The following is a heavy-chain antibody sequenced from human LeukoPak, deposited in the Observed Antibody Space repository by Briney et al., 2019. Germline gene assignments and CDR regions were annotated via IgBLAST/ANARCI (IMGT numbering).Heavy chain of an antibody. CDR3: ASLQLERPSLTRYYYYYMDV. CDR2: ISAYNGNT. Sequence: ASVKVSCKASGYTFTSYGISWVRQAPGQGLEWMGWISAYNGNTNYAQKFQGRVTITADESTSTAYMELSSLRSEDTAVYYCASLQLERPSLTRYYYYYMDVWGKGTTVTVSS. J-gene: IGHJ6*03. V-gene: IGHV1-18*01. CDR1: GYTFTSYG. D-gene: IGHD1-1*01.